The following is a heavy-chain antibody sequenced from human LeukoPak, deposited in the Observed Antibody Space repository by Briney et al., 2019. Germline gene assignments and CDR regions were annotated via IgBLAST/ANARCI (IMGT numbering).Heavy chain of an antibody. V-gene: IGHV3-33*01. CDR2: IWYDGSNK. D-gene: IGHD4-17*01. CDR1: GFTFSSYG. Sequence: GGSLRLSCAASGFTFSSYGMHWVRQAPGKGLDWVTIIWYDGSNKYYADSVKARFTISRDNSKNTLYLQMNSLRAEDTAVYYCARERDYGGGFDYWGQGTLVTVS. J-gene: IGHJ4*02. CDR3: ARERDYGGGFDY.